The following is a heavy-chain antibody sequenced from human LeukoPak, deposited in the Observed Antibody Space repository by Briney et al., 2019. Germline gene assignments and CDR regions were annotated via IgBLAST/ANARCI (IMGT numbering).Heavy chain of an antibody. CDR3: AKDFYSNRWYYFDC. D-gene: IGHD6-13*01. V-gene: IGHV3-23*01. J-gene: IGHJ4*02. CDR1: GFTFSSYA. Sequence: PGGSLRLSCAASGFTFSSYAMSWVRQAPGEGLEWVSGISGSGASTFYADSVKGRFTISRDNSKNTLYLQMNSLRAEDTAVYYCAKDFYSNRWYYFDCWGQGTLVTVSS. CDR2: ISGSGAST.